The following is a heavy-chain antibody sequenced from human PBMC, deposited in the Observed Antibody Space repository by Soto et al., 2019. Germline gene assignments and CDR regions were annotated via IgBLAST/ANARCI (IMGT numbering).Heavy chain of an antibody. Sequence: SETLSLTCAVSSGSISSSNWWSWVRQPPGKGLEWIGEIYHSGSTNYNPSLKSRVTISVDKSKNQFSLKLSSVTAADTAVYYCARVNNWNQNYYYYMDVWGKGTTVTVSS. D-gene: IGHD1-20*01. V-gene: IGHV4-4*02. CDR3: ARVNNWNQNYYYYMDV. CDR2: IYHSGST. CDR1: SGSISSSNW. J-gene: IGHJ6*03.